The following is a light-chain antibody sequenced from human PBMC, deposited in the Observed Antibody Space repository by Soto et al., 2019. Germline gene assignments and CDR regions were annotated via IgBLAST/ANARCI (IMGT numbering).Light chain of an antibody. CDR1: SSDIGGYNS. CDR3: AAWDDSLNGYV. V-gene: IGLV2-8*01. J-gene: IGLJ1*01. CDR2: EVN. Sequence: QSALTQPPSASGSPGQSVTISCTGTSSDIGGYNSVSWYQQHPGKAPRLMIYEVNKRPSGVPDRFSGSKSGTSASLAISGLQSEDEADYYCAAWDDSLNGYVFGTGTKVTVL.